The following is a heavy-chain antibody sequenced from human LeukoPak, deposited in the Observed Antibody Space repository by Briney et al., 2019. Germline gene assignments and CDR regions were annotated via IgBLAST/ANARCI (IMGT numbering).Heavy chain of an antibody. CDR2: IYYSGST. J-gene: IGHJ4*02. CDR3: ARVTGYMTEDYFDY. CDR1: GGSINSYY. Sequence: SETLSLTCTVSGGSINSYYWSWIRQPPGKGLEWIGYIYYSGSTNYNPSLKSRVTISVDTSKNQFSLRLSSVTAADTAVYYCARVTGYMTEDYFDYWGQGTLITVSS. V-gene: IGHV4-59*12. D-gene: IGHD6-13*01.